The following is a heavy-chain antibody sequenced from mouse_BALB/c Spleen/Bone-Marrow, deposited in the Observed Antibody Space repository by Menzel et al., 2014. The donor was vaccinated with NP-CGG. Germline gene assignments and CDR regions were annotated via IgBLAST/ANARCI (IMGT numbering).Heavy chain of an antibody. CDR1: GFTFTDYY. CDR3: ARYDGYSDNAMDY. V-gene: IGHV7-3*02. Sequence: EVKLVESGGGLVQPGSSLRLSCATFGFTFTDYYMNWVRQPPGKALEWLGFIRNKANGYTTEFSASVKGRFTISRDNSQSILYLQMNTLRAEDSATYYCARYDGYSDNAMDYWGQGTSVTVSS. D-gene: IGHD2-3*01. J-gene: IGHJ4*01. CDR2: IRNKANGYTT.